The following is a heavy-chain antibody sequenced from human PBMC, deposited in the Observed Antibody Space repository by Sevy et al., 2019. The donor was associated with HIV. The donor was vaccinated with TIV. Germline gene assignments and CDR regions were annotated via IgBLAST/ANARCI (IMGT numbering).Heavy chain of an antibody. CDR1: GGSISSSSYY. CDR3: ARHFRYNWNFGDYFDY. CDR2: IYYSGST. J-gene: IGHJ4*02. D-gene: IGHD1-7*01. V-gene: IGHV4-39*01. Sequence: SETLSLTCTVSGGSISSSSYYWDWIRQPPGKGLEWIGSIYYSGSTYYNPSLKSRVTISVDTSKNQFSLKLSSVTAADTAVYYCARHFRYNWNFGDYFDYWGQGTLVTVSS.